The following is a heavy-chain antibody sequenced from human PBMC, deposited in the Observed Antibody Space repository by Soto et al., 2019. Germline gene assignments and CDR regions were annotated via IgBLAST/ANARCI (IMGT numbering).Heavy chain of an antibody. J-gene: IGHJ4*02. Sequence: PSGGSLRLSCAASGFTFNTYAMTWVRQTPGKGLEWVSFITTRGARTYYADPVRGRFTISTDSSRNTLYLQMNSLRPDDTAVYFCARYRSDGSASFDSWGQGTRVTVSS. CDR1: GFTFNTYA. CDR2: ITTRGART. D-gene: IGHD3-9*01. CDR3: ARYRSDGSASFDS. V-gene: IGHV3-23*01.